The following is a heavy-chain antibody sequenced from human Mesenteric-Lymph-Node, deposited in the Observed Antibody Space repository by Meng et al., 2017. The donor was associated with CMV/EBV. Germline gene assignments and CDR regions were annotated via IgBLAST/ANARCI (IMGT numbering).Heavy chain of an antibody. Sequence: GESLKISCAASGFTFSDYPMHWVRQAPGKGLEWVAFISHDGTDKYYADSVKGRFTISRDNSKNTLYLQMNSLRPDDTAVYYCARSPYPYDFWSGSGWTYWGQGTLVTVSS. CDR3: ARSPYPYDFWSGSGWTY. J-gene: IGHJ4*02. V-gene: IGHV3-30-3*01. D-gene: IGHD3-3*01. CDR1: GFTFSDYP. CDR2: ISHDGTDK.